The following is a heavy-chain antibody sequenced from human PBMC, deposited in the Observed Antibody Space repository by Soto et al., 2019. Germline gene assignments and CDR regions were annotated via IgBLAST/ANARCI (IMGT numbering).Heavy chain of an antibody. V-gene: IGHV4-34*01. Sequence: SETLSLTCAVYGGSFTGCSWSWIRQPPGKGLEWIGAITHSGSTNYNPSLKSRVTISVDTSKNQFSLKLSYVTAADTAVYYCARQRQAAIILPTNRGWFAPWGQGILVT. J-gene: IGHJ5*02. CDR1: GGSFTGCS. CDR3: ARQRQAAIILPTNRGWFAP. CDR2: ITHSGST. D-gene: IGHD2-2*02.